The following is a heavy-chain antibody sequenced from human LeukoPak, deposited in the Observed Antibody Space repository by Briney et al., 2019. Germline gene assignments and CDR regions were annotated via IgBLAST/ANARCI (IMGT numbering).Heavy chain of an antibody. Sequence: SETLSLTCTVSGGSISSYYWSWIRQPPGKGLEWIGYIYYSGSTNYNPSLKSRVTISVDTSKNQFSLKLNSVTAADTAVYYCARVEVRGVKGFDYWGQGTLVTVSS. CDR1: GGSISSYY. D-gene: IGHD3-10*01. CDR2: IYYSGST. V-gene: IGHV4-59*01. CDR3: ARVEVRGVKGFDY. J-gene: IGHJ4*02.